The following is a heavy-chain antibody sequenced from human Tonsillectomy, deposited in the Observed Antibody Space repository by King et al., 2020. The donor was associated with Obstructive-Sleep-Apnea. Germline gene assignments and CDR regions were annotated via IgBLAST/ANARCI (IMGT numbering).Heavy chain of an antibody. CDR3: TTRPPGGATTFDY. J-gene: IGHJ4*02. D-gene: IGHD1-26*01. CDR1: GFTFSNAW. CDR2: IKSKTDGGTT. Sequence: VQLVESGGGLVKPGGFLRLSCAASGFTFSNAWMSWVRQAPGKGLEWVGHIKSKTDGGTTDYAAPVKGRFTISTDDSKNTLYLQMNSLKTEDTAVYYCTTRPPGGATTFDYWGQGTLVTVSS. V-gene: IGHV3-15*01.